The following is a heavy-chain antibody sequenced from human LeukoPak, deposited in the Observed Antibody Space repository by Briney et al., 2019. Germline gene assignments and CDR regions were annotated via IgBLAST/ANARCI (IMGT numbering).Heavy chain of an antibody. CDR1: GFTFSNYA. J-gene: IGHJ4*02. V-gene: IGHV3-30*01. D-gene: IGHD3-10*01. CDR2: ISSGGTYE. Sequence: GGSLRLSCAAAGFTFSNYAMHWVRQAPGKGLEWVSLISSGGTYEYYADSVKGRFTISRDNSKNTLYLQLNSLRAEDTAVYYCARDSTYYYDSGSSGPHYFDNWGQGTLVTVSS. CDR3: ARDSTYYYDSGSSGPHYFDN.